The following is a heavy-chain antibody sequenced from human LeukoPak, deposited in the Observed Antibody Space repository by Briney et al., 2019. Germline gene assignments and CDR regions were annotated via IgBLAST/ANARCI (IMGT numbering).Heavy chain of an antibody. CDR2: IYYSGTT. Sequence: SETLSLTCAISGGSINNYYWSWIRQPPGKGLEWIGYIYYSGTTNYSPSLNSRVNISLDTAKNQFSLRLSSVTAADTAVYYCARGRGGRSSKDAFDIWGQGTMVTVSS. V-gene: IGHV4-59*12. J-gene: IGHJ3*02. CDR3: ARGRGGRSSKDAFDI. D-gene: IGHD2-2*01. CDR1: GGSINNYY.